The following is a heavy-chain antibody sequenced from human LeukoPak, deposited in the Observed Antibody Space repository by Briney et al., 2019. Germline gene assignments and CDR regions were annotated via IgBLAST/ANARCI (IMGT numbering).Heavy chain of an antibody. V-gene: IGHV1-24*01. D-gene: IGHD3-16*02. Sequence: GASVKVSCKVSGYTLTDLSVHWVRQTPGKGLEWMGGFDPEDGETIYAQKFQGRVTMTEDTSTDTAYMELSSLRSEDTAVYYCAADSDSRVRLGELSSDLEAFDIWGQGTLVTVSS. CDR2: FDPEDGET. J-gene: IGHJ3*02. CDR1: GYTLTDLS. CDR3: AADSDSRVRLGELSSDLEAFDI.